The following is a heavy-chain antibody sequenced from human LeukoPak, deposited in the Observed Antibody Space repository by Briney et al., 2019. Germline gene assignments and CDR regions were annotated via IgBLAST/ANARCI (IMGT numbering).Heavy chain of an antibody. CDR2: TYSGGST. V-gene: IGHV3-53*01. CDR3: ARGPLAGTFDY. J-gene: IGHJ4*02. D-gene: IGHD6-13*01. CDR1: GFTVSSNY. Sequence: GGSLRLSCAASGFTVSSNYMSWVRQAPGKGLEWVSVTYSGGSTYYADSVKGRFTISRDNSKNTLYLQMNSLRAEDTAVYYCARGPLAGTFDYWGQGTLVTVSS.